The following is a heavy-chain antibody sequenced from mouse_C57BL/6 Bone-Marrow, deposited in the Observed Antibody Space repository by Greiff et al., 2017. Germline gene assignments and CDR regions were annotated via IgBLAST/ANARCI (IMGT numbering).Heavy chain of an antibody. V-gene: IGHV5-12*01. J-gene: IGHJ3*01. CDR1: GFTFSDYY. CDR3: ARHRGRWLLPCAY. CDR2: ISNGGGST. Sequence: EVHLVESGGGLVQPGGSLKLSCAASGFTFSDYYMYWVRQTPEKRLEWVAYISNGGGSTYYPDTVKGRFTISRDNAKNTLYLQMSRLKSEDTAMYYCARHRGRWLLPCAYWGQGTLVTVSA. D-gene: IGHD2-3*01.